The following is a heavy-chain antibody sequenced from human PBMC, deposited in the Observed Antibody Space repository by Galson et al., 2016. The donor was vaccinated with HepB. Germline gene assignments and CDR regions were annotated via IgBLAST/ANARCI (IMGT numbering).Heavy chain of an antibody. V-gene: IGHV1-8*01. D-gene: IGHD1-14*01. CDR1: GYTFTSYD. Sequence: SVKVSCKASGYTFTSYDINWVRQATGQGLEWMGWMSTNSGKTGYAQKFQGRVTMTRNTSISTAHMELSSLRSEDTAVYYCARDRTRGFLGGYFDLWGQGTLVTVSS. CDR3: ARDRTRGFLGGYFDL. J-gene: IGHJ4*02. CDR2: MSTNSGKT.